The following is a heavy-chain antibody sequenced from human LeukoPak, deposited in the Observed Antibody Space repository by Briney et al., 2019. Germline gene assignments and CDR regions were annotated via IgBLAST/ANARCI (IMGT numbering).Heavy chain of an antibody. CDR3: ARGGPPRYCSSTSCLTYYFDY. J-gene: IGHJ4*02. CDR1: GFTFSSYA. CDR2: ISYDGSNK. D-gene: IGHD2-2*01. Sequence: GRSLRLSCAASGFTFSSYAMHWVRQAPGKGLEWVAVISYDGSNKYYADSVKGRFTISRDNSKNTLYLQMNSLRAEDTAVYYCARGGPPRYCSSTSCLTYYFDYWGQGTLVTVSS. V-gene: IGHV3-30*04.